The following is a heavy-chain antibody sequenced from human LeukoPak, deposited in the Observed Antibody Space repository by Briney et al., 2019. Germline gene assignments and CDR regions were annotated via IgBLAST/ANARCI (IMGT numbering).Heavy chain of an antibody. J-gene: IGHJ1*01. CDR1: GYTFTNYY. CDR2: IKPSGGGT. V-gene: IGHV1-46*01. CDR3: ARDHFDSSGYYYLLGYFEH. Sequence: ASVKVSCKASGYTFTNYYVHWVRQAPGQGLEWMGIIKPSGGGTIYALKFQGRVTMTRDTSTSTAYMELSSLRFEDTAVYYCARDHFDSSGYYYLLGYFEHWGQGTLVTVSS. D-gene: IGHD3-22*01.